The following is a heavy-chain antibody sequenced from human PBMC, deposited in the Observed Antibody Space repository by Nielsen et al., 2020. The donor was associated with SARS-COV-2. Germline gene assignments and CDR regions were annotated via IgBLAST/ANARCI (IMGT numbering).Heavy chain of an antibody. V-gene: IGHV3-30-3*01. J-gene: IGHJ6*02. D-gene: IGHD2-2*01. CDR3: SGAGYCSSTSCQNSYYYYGMDV. Sequence: WIRQPPGKGLEWVAVISYDGSNKYYADSVKGRFTISRDNSKNTLYLQMNSLRAEDTAVYYCSGAGYCSSTSCQNSYYYYGMDVWGQGTTVTVS. CDR2: ISYDGSNK.